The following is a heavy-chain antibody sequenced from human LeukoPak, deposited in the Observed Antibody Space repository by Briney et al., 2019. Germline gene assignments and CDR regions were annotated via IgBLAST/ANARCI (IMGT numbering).Heavy chain of an antibody. V-gene: IGHV5-51*01. CDR2: IYPGDSDT. CDR1: GYSFTSYW. Sequence: GESLKISCKGSGYSFTSYWIGWVRQMPGKGLECMGIIYPGDSDTRYSPSFQGQVTISADKSISTAYLQWSSLKASDTAMYYCARHGPHYSDSSGYYYEAFDIWGQGTMVTVSS. J-gene: IGHJ3*02. CDR3: ARHGPHYSDSSGYYYEAFDI. D-gene: IGHD3-22*01.